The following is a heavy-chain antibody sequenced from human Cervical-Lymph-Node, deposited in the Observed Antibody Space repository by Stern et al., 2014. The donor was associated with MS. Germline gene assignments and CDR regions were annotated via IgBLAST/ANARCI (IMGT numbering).Heavy chain of an antibody. CDR1: GYTLISYG. CDR2: VSAYNDNT. D-gene: IGHD3-10*01. V-gene: IGHV1-18*01. CDR3: ARQQFYGSGRAALDQ. J-gene: IGHJ4*02. Sequence: QVQLVQSGPEVKKPGASVRVSCQASGYTLISYGITWLRQAPGQGPEWMGWVSAYNDNTNYAQKFQGRVTMTTDTSTNSAYMDLRSLRSDDTAVYYCARQQFYGSGRAALDQWGQGTLVTVSS.